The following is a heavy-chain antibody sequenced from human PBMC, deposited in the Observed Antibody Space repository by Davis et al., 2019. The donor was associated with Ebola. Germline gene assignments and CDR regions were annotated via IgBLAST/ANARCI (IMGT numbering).Heavy chain of an antibody. Sequence: PGGSLRLSCAASGFTFSGSAMHWVRQASGKGLEWVGRIRSKANSYATAYAASVKGRFTISRDDSKNTAYLQMNSLKTEDTAVYYCARGRWNYAMDYWGLGALVIVSS. CDR1: GFTFSGSA. CDR2: IRSKANSYAT. CDR3: ARGRWNYAMDY. V-gene: IGHV3-73*01. J-gene: IGHJ4*02. D-gene: IGHD1-7*01.